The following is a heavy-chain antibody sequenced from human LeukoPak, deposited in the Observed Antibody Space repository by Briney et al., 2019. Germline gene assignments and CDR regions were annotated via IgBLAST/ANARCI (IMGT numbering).Heavy chain of an antibody. CDR2: IIPIFGTA. J-gene: IGHJ6*02. V-gene: IGHV1-69*13. CDR1: GGTFSSYA. CDR3: ASSLDYDFWSGYSGYYGMDV. Sequence: SVKVSCKASGGTFSSYAISWVRQAPGQGLEWMGGIIPIFGTANYAQKFQGRVTITADESTSTAYMELSSLRSEDTAVYYCASSLDYDFWSGYSGYYGMDVWGQGTTVTVSS. D-gene: IGHD3-3*01.